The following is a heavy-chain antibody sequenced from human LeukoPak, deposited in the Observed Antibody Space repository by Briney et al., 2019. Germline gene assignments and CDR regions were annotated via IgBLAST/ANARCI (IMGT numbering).Heavy chain of an antibody. CDR1: TGPFSGYY. V-gene: IGHV4-34*01. CDR2: ITHNANT. Sequence: SETLSLTCAVYTGPFSGYYWAWIRQPPGEGLEWIGEITHNANTKYNPSLESRVIISVDTSKNQFSLKLNSVAAADTAVYYCARFPVLDTAMAWGQGTQVTVSS. D-gene: IGHD5-18*01. J-gene: IGHJ5*02. CDR3: ARFPVLDTAMA.